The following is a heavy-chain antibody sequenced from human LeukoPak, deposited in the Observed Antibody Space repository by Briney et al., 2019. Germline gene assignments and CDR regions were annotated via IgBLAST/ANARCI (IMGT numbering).Heavy chain of an antibody. CDR1: GFTFISYS. V-gene: IGHV3-23*01. Sequence: GGSLRLSCSVSGFTFISYSMTWVRQAPGKGLEWLSSISGNGGNTYYADSVKGRFTISRDNSKDTLYLQMNSLRVDDTAVYYCAGQWLRLGPIDYWGQGTLVSVSS. CDR3: AGQWLRLGPIDY. D-gene: IGHD5-12*01. J-gene: IGHJ4*02. CDR2: ISGNGGNT.